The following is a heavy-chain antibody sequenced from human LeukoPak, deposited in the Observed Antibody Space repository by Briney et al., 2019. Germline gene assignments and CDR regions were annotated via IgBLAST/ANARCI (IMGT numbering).Heavy chain of an antibody. CDR2: LSGSGDST. D-gene: IGHD3-16*01. J-gene: IGHJ4*02. V-gene: IGHV3-23*01. CDR3: AKVTYDYVWGSYES. CDR1: GFTFRSYA. Sequence: PGGSLRLSCAASGFTFRSYAMSRVRQAPGKGLEWVSALSGSGDSTYYADSVKGRFTISRDNSKNTLYLQMNSLRAEDTAVYYCAKVTYDYVWGSYESWGQGTLVTVSS.